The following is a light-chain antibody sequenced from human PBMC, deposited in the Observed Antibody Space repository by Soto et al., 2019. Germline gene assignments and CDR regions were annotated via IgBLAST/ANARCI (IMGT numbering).Light chain of an antibody. CDR2: EVS. V-gene: IGLV2-14*01. CDR3: SSYTSGSTPVV. J-gene: IGLJ2*01. Sequence: QSVLTQPASVSGSPGQSITISCTETSSDLGGYNYVSWYQQRPGKAPKLMIYEVSNRPSGVSNRFSGSKSGNTASLTISGLQAEDEADYYCSSYTSGSTPVVFGGGTKLTVL. CDR1: SSDLGGYNY.